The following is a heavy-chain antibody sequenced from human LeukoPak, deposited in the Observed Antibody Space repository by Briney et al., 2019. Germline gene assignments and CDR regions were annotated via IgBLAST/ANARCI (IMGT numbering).Heavy chain of an antibody. CDR2: ITTSDGNT. D-gene: IGHD7-27*01. V-gene: IGHV3-23*01. J-gene: IGHJ4*02. CDR1: GFTFSSYT. Sequence: GGSLRLSCAASGFTFSSYTMGWVRQAPGKGLEWVSTITTSDGNTYYADSVKGRFTVSRDNSKNTLFLQMNSLRAEDTAVYYCAKDGGLWVSAHWGDSWGRGTLVTVSS. CDR3: AKDGGLWVSAHWGDS.